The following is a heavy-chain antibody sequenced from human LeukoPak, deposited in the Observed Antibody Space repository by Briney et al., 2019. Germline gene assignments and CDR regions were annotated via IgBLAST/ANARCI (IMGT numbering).Heavy chain of an antibody. V-gene: IGHV3-21*05. Sequence: GGSLRLSCAASGFTFSSYSMNWVRQAPGKGLEWVSYISSSSGLIYYGDSVKGRFTVSRDNAKRSLYLQMNSLRADDTAVHYCAREFDGSASGAGYWGQGTLVTVSS. CDR3: AREFDGSASGAGY. CDR2: ISSSSGLI. CDR1: GFTFSSYS. J-gene: IGHJ4*02. D-gene: IGHD1-26*01.